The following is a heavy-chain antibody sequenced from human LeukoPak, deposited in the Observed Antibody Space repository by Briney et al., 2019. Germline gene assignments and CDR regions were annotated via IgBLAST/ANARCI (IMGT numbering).Heavy chain of an antibody. CDR3: ATGTGRSDFDY. Sequence: PGGSLRLSCAASGFTFSNAWMSWVRQAPGKGLEWVGRIKSKTDGGTIDYAAPVKGRFTISRDDSKNTLCLQMNSLETEDTAVYYCATGTGRSDFDYWRRGTLVTVSS. J-gene: IGHJ4*02. D-gene: IGHD1-1*01. CDR2: IKSKTDGGTI. CDR1: GFTFSNAW. V-gene: IGHV3-15*01.